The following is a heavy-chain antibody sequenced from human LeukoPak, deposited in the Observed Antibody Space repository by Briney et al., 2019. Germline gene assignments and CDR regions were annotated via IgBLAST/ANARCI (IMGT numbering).Heavy chain of an antibody. CDR2: ISWNSGSI. CDR3: AKDALGISDYFDY. D-gene: IGHD7-27*01. J-gene: IGHJ4*02. V-gene: IGHV3-9*01. CDR1: GFTFDDYA. Sequence: SGGSLRLSCAASGFTFDDYAMHWLRHAPGKGLEGVSGISWNSGSIGYADSVKGRFTISRDNAKNSLYLQMNSLRAEDTALYYCAKDALGISDYFDYWGQGTLVTVSS.